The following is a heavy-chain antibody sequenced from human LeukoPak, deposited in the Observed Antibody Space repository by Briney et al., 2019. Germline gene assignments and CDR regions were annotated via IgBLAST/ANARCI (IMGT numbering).Heavy chain of an antibody. D-gene: IGHD2-21*01. V-gene: IGHV3-66*01. CDR3: ARGHCDGDRCFPPVFGD. J-gene: IGHJ4*02. Sequence: PGGSLRLSCAASGFTVSNSYMNWVRQAPGKGLEWVSIIYRGGNTYYTDSVKGRFTVSSDTSKNTLDLQMNNLRGEDTAVYYCARGHCDGDRCFPPVFGDWGQGTLVTVSS. CDR1: GFTVSNSY. CDR2: IYRGGNT.